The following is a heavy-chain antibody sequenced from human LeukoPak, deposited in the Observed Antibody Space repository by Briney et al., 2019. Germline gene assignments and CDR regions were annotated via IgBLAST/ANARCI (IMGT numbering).Heavy chain of an antibody. D-gene: IGHD4-17*01. CDR2: IRSKAYGGTT. CDR3: TRGKARLRWEHSPPDY. CDR1: GFTFGDYA. J-gene: IGHJ4*02. Sequence: GGSLRLSCTASGFTFGDYAMSWFRQAPGKGLEWVGFIRSKAYGGTTEYAASVKGRFTISRDDSKSIAYLQMNSLKTEDTAVYYCTRGKARLRWEHSPPDYWGQGTLVTVSS. V-gene: IGHV3-49*03.